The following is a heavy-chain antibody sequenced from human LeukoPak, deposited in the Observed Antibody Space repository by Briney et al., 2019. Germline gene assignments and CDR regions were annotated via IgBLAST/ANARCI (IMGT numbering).Heavy chain of an antibody. CDR2: IISDGSSA. CDR1: GFTFSSYW. Sequence: GGSLRLSCAASGFTFSSYWMHWVRQAPGKGLVWVSRIISDGSSATYADSVKGRFTISRDNAKNSLYLQMNSLRAEDTAVYYCAKLGSGCSGGSCYYYYYYMDVWGKGTTVTISS. CDR3: AKLGSGCSGGSCYYYYYYMDV. D-gene: IGHD2-15*01. V-gene: IGHV3-74*01. J-gene: IGHJ6*03.